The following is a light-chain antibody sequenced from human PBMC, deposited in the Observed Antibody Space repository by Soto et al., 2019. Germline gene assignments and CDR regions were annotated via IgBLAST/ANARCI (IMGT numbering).Light chain of an antibody. J-gene: IGKJ4*01. CDR3: QQYASSPLT. Sequence: ESVLTQSPGTLSLSPGERATLSCRASQNVGNNYLARNPQKPCHAPRLLIYGASKRATCIPDRFSGSGSGTDFTLNLSRLEPEGFAVYYCQQYASSPLTFGEGPKVEI. CDR1: QNVGNNY. V-gene: IGKV3-20*01. CDR2: GAS.